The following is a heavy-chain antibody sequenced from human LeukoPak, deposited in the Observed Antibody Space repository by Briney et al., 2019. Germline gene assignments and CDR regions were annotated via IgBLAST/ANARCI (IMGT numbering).Heavy chain of an antibody. CDR3: ARAPKTGTTNDY. CDR1: GFTFSDHY. J-gene: IGHJ4*02. CDR2: TRNKANSYTT. Sequence: GGSLRLSCAASGFTFSDHYMDWVRQAPGKGLEWVGRTRNKANSYTTEYAASVKGRFTISRDDSKNSLYLQMNSLKTEDTAVYYCARAPKTGTTNDYWGQGTLVTVSS. D-gene: IGHD1-7*01. V-gene: IGHV3-72*01.